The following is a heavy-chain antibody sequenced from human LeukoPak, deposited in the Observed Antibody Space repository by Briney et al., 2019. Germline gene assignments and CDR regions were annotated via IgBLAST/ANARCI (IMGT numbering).Heavy chain of an antibody. J-gene: IGHJ4*02. Sequence: GGSLRLSCAASEFSVGSNYMTWVRQAPGKGPEWVSLIYSGGSTYYADSVKGGFTISRDNSKNTLYLQMNSLRAEDTAVYYCARGPSGYHNIGGQGTLVTVSS. CDR2: IYSGGST. CDR3: ARGPSGYHNI. CDR1: EFSVGSNY. D-gene: IGHD5-12*01. V-gene: IGHV3-66*01.